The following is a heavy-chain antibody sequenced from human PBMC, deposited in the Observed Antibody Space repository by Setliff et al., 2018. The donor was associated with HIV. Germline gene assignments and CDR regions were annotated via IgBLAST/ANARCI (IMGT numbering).Heavy chain of an antibody. D-gene: IGHD3-10*01. Sequence: ASVKVSCKASGYTFTGYYMHWVRQAPGQGLEWMGWINPNSGGTNYAQKFQGRVTMTRDTSISTAYTELSRLRSDDTAVYYCARDVFAYYYGSGSYIDYWGQGTLVTVSS. V-gene: IGHV1-2*02. CDR3: ARDVFAYYYGSGSYIDY. J-gene: IGHJ4*02. CDR1: GYTFTGYY. CDR2: INPNSGGT.